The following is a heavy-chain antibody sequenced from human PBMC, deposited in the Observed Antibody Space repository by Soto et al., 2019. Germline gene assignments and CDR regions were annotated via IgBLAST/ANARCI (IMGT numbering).Heavy chain of an antibody. J-gene: IGHJ6*02. CDR2: INHSGST. V-gene: IGHV4-34*01. CDR1: GGSFSGYY. Sequence: SETLSLTCAVYGGSFSGYYWSWIRQPPGKGLEWIGEINHSGSTNYNPSLKSRVTISVDTSKNQFSLKLSSVTAADTAVYYCARGRGYCSGGSCLKIYYYYGMDVWGQGTTVTVSS. CDR3: ARGRGYCSGGSCLKIYYYYGMDV. D-gene: IGHD2-15*01.